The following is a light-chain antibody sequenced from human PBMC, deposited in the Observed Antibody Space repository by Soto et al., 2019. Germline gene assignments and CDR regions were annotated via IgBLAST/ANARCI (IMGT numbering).Light chain of an antibody. CDR3: QQYGSSPLT. J-gene: IGKJ4*01. Sequence: EIVLTQSPGTLSWSPGERATLSCRASQSVRSSSLAWYQQKPGQAPRLLIYDASTRATGIPDRFSGSGSGTDFTLTISRLEPEDVAVYYCQQYGSSPLTFGGGTKVELK. CDR1: QSVRSSS. V-gene: IGKV3-20*01. CDR2: DAS.